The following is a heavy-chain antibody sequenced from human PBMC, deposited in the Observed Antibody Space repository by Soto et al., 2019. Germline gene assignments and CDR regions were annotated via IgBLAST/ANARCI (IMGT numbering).Heavy chain of an antibody. CDR1: GGSISSGGYY. CDR2: IYYSGST. V-gene: IGHV4-31*03. CDR3: ARAAYGDYFNFDY. J-gene: IGHJ4*02. D-gene: IGHD4-17*01. Sequence: PSETLSLTCTVPGGSISSGGYYWSWIRQHPGKGLEWIGYIYYSGSTYYNPSLKSRVTISVDTSKNQFSLKLSSVTAADTAVYYCARAAYGDYFNFDYWGQGTLVTVCS.